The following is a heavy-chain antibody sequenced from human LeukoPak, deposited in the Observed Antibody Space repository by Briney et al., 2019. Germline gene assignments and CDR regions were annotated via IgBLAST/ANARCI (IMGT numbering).Heavy chain of an antibody. J-gene: IGHJ3*02. CDR2: VHHSGST. D-gene: IGHD3-10*01. V-gene: IGHV4-59*08. Sequence: SETLSLTCTVSGGSFRSYYWTWIRQPPGKGLEWIGSVHHSGSTYYTPSLKSRVTISVDTSKNQFSLKLSSVTAADTAVYQCARLYYYGSGSYLSGFDIWGQGTMVTVSS. CDR3: ARLYYYGSGSYLSGFDI. CDR1: GGSFRSYY.